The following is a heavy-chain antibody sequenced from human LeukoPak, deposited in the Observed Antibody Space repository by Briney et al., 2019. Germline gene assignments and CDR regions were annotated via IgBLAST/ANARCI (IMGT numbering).Heavy chain of an antibody. D-gene: IGHD1-26*01. J-gene: IGHJ5*02. CDR3: ARGDIVGAALGWFDP. CDR1: GGSISSTSYY. Sequence: SETLSLTCTVSGGSISSTSYYWGWIRQPPGKGLEWIGSIYYSGSTCYNPSLKSRVTISVDTSKNQFSLKLSSVTAADTAVYYCARGDIVGAALGWFDPWGQGTLVTVSS. CDR2: IYYSGST. V-gene: IGHV4-39*07.